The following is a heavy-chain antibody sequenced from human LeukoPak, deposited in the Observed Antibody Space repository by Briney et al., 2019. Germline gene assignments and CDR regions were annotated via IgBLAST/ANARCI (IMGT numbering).Heavy chain of an antibody. CDR1: GFTFSSYA. J-gene: IGHJ4*02. D-gene: IGHD2-15*01. CDR2: ISGSGGST. Sequence: GSLRLSCAASGFTFSSYAMSWVRQAPGKGLEWVSAISGSGGSTYYADSVKGRFTISRDNSKNTLYLQMNSLRAEDTAVYYCAKGARSGYCSGGSCFGEVFYWGQGTLVTVSS. CDR3: AKGARSGYCSGGSCFGEVFY. V-gene: IGHV3-23*01.